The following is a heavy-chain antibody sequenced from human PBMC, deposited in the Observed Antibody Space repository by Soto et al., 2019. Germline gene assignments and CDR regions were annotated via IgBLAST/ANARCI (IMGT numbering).Heavy chain of an antibody. J-gene: IGHJ6*02. V-gene: IGHV3-23*01. CDR1: GFTFNTYP. Sequence: EVKLLQSGGGVVPPGGSLRLPCATSGFTFNTYPMTWVRQAPGKGLEWVSSISSTAGKTSSYADSVKGRFAISRDFSDNTVYLQMDNLRVDDTAVYFCAKGVLSFHYGMEVWGQGTTVTVSS. CDR2: ISSTAGKTS. CDR3: AKGVLSFHYGMEV. D-gene: IGHD3-10*01.